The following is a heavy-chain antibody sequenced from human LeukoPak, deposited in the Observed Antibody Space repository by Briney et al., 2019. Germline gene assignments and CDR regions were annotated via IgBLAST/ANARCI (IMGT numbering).Heavy chain of an antibody. Sequence: SETLSLTCTVSGGSISSSSYYWGWIRQPPGKGLEWIGSIYYSGSTYYNPSLKSRVTISVDTSKNQFSLKLSSVAAADTAVYYCATTTIRLGYWGQGTLVTVSS. V-gene: IGHV4-39*07. D-gene: IGHD1-26*01. CDR1: GGSISSSSYY. CDR3: ATTTIRLGY. CDR2: IYYSGST. J-gene: IGHJ4*02.